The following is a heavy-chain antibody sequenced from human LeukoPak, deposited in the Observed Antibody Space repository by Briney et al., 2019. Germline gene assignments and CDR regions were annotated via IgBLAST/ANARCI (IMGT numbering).Heavy chain of an antibody. CDR3: ARGFEYFQH. CDR1: GGSISSYY. V-gene: IGHV4-59*01. Sequence: PSETLSLTXTVSGGSISSYYWSWIRQPPGKGLEWIGYIYYSGSTNYNPSLKSRVTISVDTSKNQFSLKLSSVTAADTAVYYCARGFEYFQHWGQGTLVTVSS. J-gene: IGHJ1*01. CDR2: IYYSGST.